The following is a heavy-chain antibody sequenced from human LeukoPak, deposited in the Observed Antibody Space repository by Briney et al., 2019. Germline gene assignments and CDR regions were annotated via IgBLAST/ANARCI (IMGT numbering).Heavy chain of an antibody. CDR3: ARGKWLRSSFDY. CDR1: GGSFSGYY. Sequence: AETLSLTRAVCGGSFSGYYWSWLRQPPAKGREWIGEINHIGSTNYNPSLKSRVTISVDTSKNQFSLKLSSVTAADTAVYYCARGKWLRSSFDYWGQGTLVTVSS. V-gene: IGHV4-34*01. D-gene: IGHD5-12*01. J-gene: IGHJ4*02. CDR2: INHIGST.